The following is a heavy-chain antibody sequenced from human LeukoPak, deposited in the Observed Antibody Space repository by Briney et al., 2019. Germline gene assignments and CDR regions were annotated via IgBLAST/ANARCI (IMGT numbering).Heavy chain of an antibody. CDR3: ARDRYSGSYPLDY. D-gene: IGHD1-26*01. J-gene: IGHJ4*02. CDR2: IYSGGST. V-gene: IGHV3-66*01. Sequence: GGSLRLSCAASGFTVSSNYMSWVRQAPGKGLEWVSVIYSGGSTYYADSVKGRFTISRDNSKNTLYLQMNSLRAEDTAVYYCARDRYSGSYPLDYWGQGTLVTVSS. CDR1: GFTVSSNY.